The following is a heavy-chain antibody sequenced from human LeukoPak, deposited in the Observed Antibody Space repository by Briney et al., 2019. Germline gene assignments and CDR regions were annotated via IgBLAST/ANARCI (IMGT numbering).Heavy chain of an antibody. Sequence: GGSLRLSCAASGFSFTTYRVSWVRQTPGKGLEWVANINQDETEKYYVDSVKGRFTISRDNGKNPLYLQMNSLRVEDTAVYYCAKLAKYFYGSETFYFFEHWGQGTPVTASS. CDR2: INQDETEK. CDR3: AKLAKYFYGSETFYFFEH. CDR1: GFSFTTYR. D-gene: IGHD3-10*01. V-gene: IGHV3-7*01. J-gene: IGHJ4*02.